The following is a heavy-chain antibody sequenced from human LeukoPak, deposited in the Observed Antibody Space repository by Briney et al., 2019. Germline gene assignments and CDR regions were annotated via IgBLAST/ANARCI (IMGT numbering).Heavy chain of an antibody. CDR1: GGSISSYY. Sequence: SETLSLTCTVSGGSISSYYWSWIRQPPGKGLEWIGYIYYSGSTNYNPSLKSRVTISVDTSKNQFSLKLSSVTAADTAVYYCARGLSWKGYYVYYYMDVWGKGTTVTVSS. J-gene: IGHJ6*03. CDR2: IYYSGST. D-gene: IGHD3-3*01. CDR3: ARGLSWKGYYVYYYMDV. V-gene: IGHV4-59*01.